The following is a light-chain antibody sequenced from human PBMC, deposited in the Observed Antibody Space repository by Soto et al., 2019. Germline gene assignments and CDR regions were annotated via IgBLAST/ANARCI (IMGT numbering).Light chain of an antibody. V-gene: IGLV2-8*01. CDR3: SSYGGTNSYV. Sequence: QSVLTQPPSASGSPGQSVTISCTGTSSEVGGYNYVSWYQHHPGKAPKLIIYEVYKRPSGVPDRFSGSKSGNTAALTVSGPQAEDEADYYGSSYGGTNSYVFGTGTKVTVL. CDR1: SSEVGGYNY. CDR2: EVY. J-gene: IGLJ1*01.